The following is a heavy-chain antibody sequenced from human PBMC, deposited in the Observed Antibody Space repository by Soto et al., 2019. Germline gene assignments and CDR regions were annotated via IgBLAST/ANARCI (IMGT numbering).Heavy chain of an antibody. Sequence: GESLKISCKGSGYSFTSYWIGWVRQMPGKGLEWMGIIYPGDSDTRYSPSFQGQATISADKSISTAYLQWGSLKASDTAMYYCARGGYYDSSGYYYVGSYYYYGMDVWGQGTTVTVSS. J-gene: IGHJ6*02. CDR3: ARGGYYDSSGYYYVGSYYYYGMDV. V-gene: IGHV5-51*01. CDR1: GYSFTSYW. D-gene: IGHD3-22*01. CDR2: IYPGDSDT.